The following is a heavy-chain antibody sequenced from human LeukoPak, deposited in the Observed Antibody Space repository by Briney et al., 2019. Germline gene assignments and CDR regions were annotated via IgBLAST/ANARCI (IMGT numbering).Heavy chain of an antibody. CDR1: GFTFSSYG. J-gene: IGHJ4*02. CDR3: AKQLGYCSDGSCYFPY. V-gene: IGHV3-23*01. CDR2: IGGRDGST. Sequence: GGSLRLSCAASGFTFSSYGMSWVRQAPGKGLEWVSAIGGRDGSTYYADSVKGRFTISRDNSKNTLYVQMNSLRAEDTAVYYCAKQLGYCSDGSCYFPYWGQGTLVTVSS. D-gene: IGHD2-15*01.